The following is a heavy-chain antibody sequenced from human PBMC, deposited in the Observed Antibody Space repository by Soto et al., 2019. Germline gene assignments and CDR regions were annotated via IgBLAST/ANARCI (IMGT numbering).Heavy chain of an antibody. CDR2: INPNSGGT. D-gene: IGHD3-10*01. CDR1: GYTFTGYY. Sequence: ASVKVSCKASGYTFTGYYMHWVRQAPGQGLEWMGWINPNSGGTNYAQKFQGWVTMTRDTSIGTAYMELSRLRSDDAAVYYCARDLYYFSSRTSYYYYYYGMDVWGQGTTVTVSS. V-gene: IGHV1-2*04. J-gene: IGHJ6*02. CDR3: ARDLYYFSSRTSYYYYYYGMDV.